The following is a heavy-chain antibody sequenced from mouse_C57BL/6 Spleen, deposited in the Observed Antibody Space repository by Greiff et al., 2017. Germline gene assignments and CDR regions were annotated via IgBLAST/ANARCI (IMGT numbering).Heavy chain of an antibody. V-gene: IGHV1-50*01. CDR3: ASELRRAY. CDR2: IDPSDSYT. D-gene: IGHD1-1*01. J-gene: IGHJ3*01. CDR1: GYTFTSYW. Sequence: QVQLQQPGAELVKPGASVKLSCKASGYTFTSYWMQWVKQRPGQGLEWIGEIDPSDSYTNYNQKFKGKATLTVDTSSSTAYMQLSSLTSEDSAVYYCASELRRAYWGQGTLVTVSA.